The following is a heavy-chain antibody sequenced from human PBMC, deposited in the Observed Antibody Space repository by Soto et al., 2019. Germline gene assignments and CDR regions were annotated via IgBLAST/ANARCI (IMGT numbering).Heavy chain of an antibody. V-gene: IGHV1-2*02. CDR2: IKPNSGGT. CDR1: GYTFTGYY. D-gene: IGHD3-10*01. CDR3: ARSGSWGFGEFLY. Sequence: ASVKVSCKASGYTFTGYYMHWVRQAPGQGLEWMGWIKPNSGGTNYAQKFQGRVTMTRDTSISTAYMELSRLRSDDTAVYYCARSGSWGFGEFLYWGKGTRFTFSS. J-gene: IGHJ4*02.